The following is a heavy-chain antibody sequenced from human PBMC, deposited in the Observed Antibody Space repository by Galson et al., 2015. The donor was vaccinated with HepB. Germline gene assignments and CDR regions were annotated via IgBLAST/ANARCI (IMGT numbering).Heavy chain of an antibody. V-gene: IGHV3-21*01. CDR3: ARGRGCSGTSCYNWDAFDI. J-gene: IGHJ3*02. D-gene: IGHD2-2*02. CDR1: GFTFSTYT. Sequence: SLRLSCAASGFTFSTYTMNWVRQAPGKGLEWLSSISSSSSYIFYADSVKGRFTISRDNAKNSLYLQMNSLRAEDTAVYYCARGRGCSGTSCYNWDAFDIWGQGTMVTVSS. CDR2: ISSSSSYI.